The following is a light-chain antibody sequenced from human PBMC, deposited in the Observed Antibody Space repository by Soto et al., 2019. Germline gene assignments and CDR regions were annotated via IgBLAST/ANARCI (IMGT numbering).Light chain of an antibody. CDR1: SNDVGGYNF. J-gene: IGLJ2*01. CDR3: TSYTTSNIVV. CDR2: DVS. V-gene: IGLV2-14*01. Sequence: QSVLTQPASVSGSPGQSITISCTGTSNDVGGYNFVSWYQHHPGKAPKLMINDVSHRPSGVSNRFSGSKSGNTASLTISGLQAEDEADYYCTSYTTSNIVVFGGGTKLTVL.